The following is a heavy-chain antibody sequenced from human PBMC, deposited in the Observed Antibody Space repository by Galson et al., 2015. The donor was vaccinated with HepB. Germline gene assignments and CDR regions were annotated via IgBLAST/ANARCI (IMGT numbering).Heavy chain of an antibody. J-gene: IGHJ6*02. CDR2: IDPSDSYT. Sequence: QSGAEVKEPGGSLTISCEASGYTFTNYWIDWVRQLPGKGLEWMGRIDPSDSYTDYSPSFQGHVTLSLDKSINTAYLHWGGLKASDSAMYYCTRHQRAAAGVFVHYGMDVWGQGTTVTVSS. V-gene: IGHV5-10-1*01. CDR1: GYTFTNYW. D-gene: IGHD6-25*01. CDR3: TRHQRAAAGVFVHYGMDV.